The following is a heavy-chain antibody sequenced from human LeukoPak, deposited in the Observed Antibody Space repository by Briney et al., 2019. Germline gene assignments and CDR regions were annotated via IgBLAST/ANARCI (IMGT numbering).Heavy chain of an antibody. CDR2: IYYSGRT. D-gene: IGHD5-18*01. Sequence: PSETLSLTCAVYGGSISSYYWNWIRQTPGKGLEWIGYIYYSGRTNYNPSLKSRVTISIDTSKNQFSLTLSSVTTADAAVYYCARGQKYRNGYTVTELGSGYFAYWGQGTLVTVSS. J-gene: IGHJ4*02. CDR1: GGSISSYY. V-gene: IGHV4-59*01. CDR3: ARGQKYRNGYTVTELGSGYFAY.